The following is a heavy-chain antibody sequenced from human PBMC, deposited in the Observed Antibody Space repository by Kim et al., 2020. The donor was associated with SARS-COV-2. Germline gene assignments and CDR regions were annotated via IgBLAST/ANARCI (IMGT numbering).Heavy chain of an antibody. CDR3: VTTHNSYGPEYYFDY. J-gene: IGHJ4*02. Sequence: DSVKGSFTISRDNSNNTLYLQMSSLRAEDTAVYYCVTTHNSYGPEYYFDYWGQGTLVTVSS. D-gene: IGHD5-18*01. V-gene: IGHV3-64D*09.